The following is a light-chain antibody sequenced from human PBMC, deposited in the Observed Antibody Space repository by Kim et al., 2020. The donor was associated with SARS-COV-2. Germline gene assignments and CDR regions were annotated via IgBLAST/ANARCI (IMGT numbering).Light chain of an antibody. CDR1: SSNIGARYD. V-gene: IGLV1-40*01. CDR3: QSYDSSLSEYV. J-gene: IGLJ1*01. Sequence: QRVPISCTGGSSNIGARYDVHWYQQLPGTAPKLLIYGNINRPSGVPDRFSGSKSGTSASLAITGLQAEDEADYYCQSYDSSLSEYVFGSGTKVTVL. CDR2: GNI.